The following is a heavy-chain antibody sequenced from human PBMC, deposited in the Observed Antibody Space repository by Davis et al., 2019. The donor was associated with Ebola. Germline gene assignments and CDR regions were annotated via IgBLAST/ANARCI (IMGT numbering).Heavy chain of an antibody. Sequence: SETLSPTCAVHGGSFSGYYWSWIRQPPGKGLEWIGEINHSGSTNYNPSLKSRVTISVDTSKNQFSLKLSSVTAADTAVYYCARGEYSGYDWNYYYYYGMDVWGQGTTVTVSS. CDR3: ARGEYSGYDWNYYYYYGMDV. V-gene: IGHV4-34*01. CDR2: INHSGST. CDR1: GGSFSGYY. D-gene: IGHD5-12*01. J-gene: IGHJ6*02.